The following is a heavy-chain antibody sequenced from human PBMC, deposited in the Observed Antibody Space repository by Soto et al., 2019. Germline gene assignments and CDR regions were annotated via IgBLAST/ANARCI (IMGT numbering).Heavy chain of an antibody. J-gene: IGHJ6*02. Sequence: PSETLSLTGTVSGDSLGNYYWFWIRQPVGKGREWIGRFSSRGNTKANPTLNSRATRSIDTSKNHCSLRLRSVTAANTAVYYCARADYEILTGSSAMDVWGQGTTVTVSS. V-gene: IGHV4-4*07. CDR1: GDSLGNYY. D-gene: IGHD3-9*01. CDR3: ARADYEILTGSSAMDV. CDR2: FSSRGNT.